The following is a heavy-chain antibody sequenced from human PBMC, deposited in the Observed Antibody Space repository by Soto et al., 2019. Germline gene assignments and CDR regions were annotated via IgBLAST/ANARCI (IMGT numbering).Heavy chain of an antibody. D-gene: IGHD5-18*01. CDR1: GYTFTSYG. J-gene: IGHJ4*02. V-gene: IGHV1-18*04. CDR3: ARDQEIHVDTAQTFDY. Sequence: QVQLVQSGAEVKKPGASVRVSCKASGYTFTSYGFSWVRQAPGQGLEWMGWISAYNGNTKYAQKLQGRLTMTRDTSTSTAYMELRSLRSDDTAMYYCARDQEIHVDTAQTFDYWGQGTLVTVSS. CDR2: ISAYNGNT.